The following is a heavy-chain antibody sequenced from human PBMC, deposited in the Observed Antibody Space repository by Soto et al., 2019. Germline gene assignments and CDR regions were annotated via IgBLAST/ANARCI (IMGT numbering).Heavy chain of an antibody. V-gene: IGHV3-11*06. CDR3: AGKQCEPSGNYYFDY. CDR2: ISSSSTYT. Sequence: QVQLVESGGGLVKPGGSLRLSCATSGFTFSDYYMSWVRQAPGKGLEWVSYISSSSTYTNYADSVKGRFTIFRDNAKKSLYLQQNSLRAEDTAVYYCAGKQCEPSGNYYFDYWGQGTLITVSS. CDR1: GFTFSDYY. D-gene: IGHD4-4*01. J-gene: IGHJ4*02.